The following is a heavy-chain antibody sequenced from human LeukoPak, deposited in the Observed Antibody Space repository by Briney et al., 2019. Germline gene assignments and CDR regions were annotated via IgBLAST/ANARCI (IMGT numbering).Heavy chain of an antibody. D-gene: IGHD2-2*01. J-gene: IGHJ4*02. Sequence: SETLSLTCTVSGGSISSYYWSWIRQPPGKGLEWIGYIYYSGNINYNPSLKSRVTISVDTSKNQFSLKLSSVTAADTAVYYCARGRRQLPSDYWGQGTLVTVSS. CDR1: GGSISSYY. CDR3: ARGRRQLPSDY. CDR2: IYYSGNI. V-gene: IGHV4-59*01.